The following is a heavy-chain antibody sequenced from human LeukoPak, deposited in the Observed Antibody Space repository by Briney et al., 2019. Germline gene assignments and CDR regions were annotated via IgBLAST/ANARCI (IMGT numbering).Heavy chain of an antibody. J-gene: IGHJ4*02. CDR1: GFTFSGFW. CDR2: INSDGSEG. CDR3: ARAKAVAGRVMGY. V-gene: IGHV3-7*03. Sequence: GGSLRLSCAVSGFTFSGFWMSWSRQAPGKGLEWVASINSDGSEGYYADVVKGRFTISRDNAKNSLYLQINSLRAEDTAVYYCARAKAVAGRVMGYWGQGTLVTVSS. D-gene: IGHD6-19*01.